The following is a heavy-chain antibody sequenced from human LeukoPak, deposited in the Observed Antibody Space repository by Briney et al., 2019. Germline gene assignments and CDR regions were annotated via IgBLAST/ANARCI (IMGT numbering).Heavy chain of an antibody. CDR1: GFTFSSYA. CDR2: ISGSGGST. V-gene: IGHV3-23*01. Sequence: GGSLRLSCAASGFTFSSYAMSWVRQAPGKGLEWVPAISGSGGSTYYADSVKGRFTISRDNSKNTLYLQMNSLRAEDTAVYYCAKDPAAAGNYFDYWGQGTLVTVSS. J-gene: IGHJ4*02. D-gene: IGHD6-13*01. CDR3: AKDPAAAGNYFDY.